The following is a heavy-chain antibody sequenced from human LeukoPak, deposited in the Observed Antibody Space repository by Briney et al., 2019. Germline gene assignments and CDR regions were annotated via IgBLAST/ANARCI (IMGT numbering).Heavy chain of an antibody. CDR2: IYYSGST. Sequence: SETLSLTCTVSGGSISSYYWSWIRQPPGKGLEWIGYIYYSGSTNYNPSLKSRVTISVDTSKNQFSLKLSSVTAADTAVYYCARVPRLGYCSSTSCHLYYYYYMDVWGKGTTVTVSS. J-gene: IGHJ6*03. CDR1: GGSISSYY. CDR3: ARVPRLGYCSSTSCHLYYYYYMDV. V-gene: IGHV4-59*08. D-gene: IGHD2-2*01.